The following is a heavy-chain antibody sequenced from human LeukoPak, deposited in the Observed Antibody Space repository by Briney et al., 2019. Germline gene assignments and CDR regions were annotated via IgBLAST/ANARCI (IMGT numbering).Heavy chain of an antibody. V-gene: IGHV3-30*02. CDR1: GFTFSSYG. J-gene: IGHJ4*02. CDR2: IRYDGSNK. Sequence: GGSLRLSCAASGFTFSSYGMHWVRQAPGKGLEWVAFIRYDGSNKYYADSVKGRFTISRDNAKNTLYLQMNSLKFEDTAVYYCARRGAVAGTFDYWGQGTLVTVSS. D-gene: IGHD6-19*01. CDR3: ARRGAVAGTFDY.